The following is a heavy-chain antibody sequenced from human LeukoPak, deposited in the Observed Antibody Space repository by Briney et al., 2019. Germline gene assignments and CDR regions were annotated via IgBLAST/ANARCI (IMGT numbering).Heavy chain of an antibody. D-gene: IGHD3-16*01. CDR1: GGSFSGYY. J-gene: IGHJ5*02. Sequence: KPSETLSLTCAVYGGSFSGYYWSRVHQPPGKGLEWIGEINHSGSNNYNPSLESRVTISVDTSNNQFSLKLRSVTAADTAVYYCARIRDYDRWGQGTLVTVSS. V-gene: IGHV4-34*01. CDR2: INHSGSN. CDR3: ARIRDYDR.